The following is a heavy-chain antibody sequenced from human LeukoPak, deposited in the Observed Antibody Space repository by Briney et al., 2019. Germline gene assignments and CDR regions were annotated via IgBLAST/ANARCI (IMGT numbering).Heavy chain of an antibody. CDR3: ARLNYYTLSGDYFDY. CDR2: IYYSGTT. Sequence: SETLSLTCTVSGGSIRSRTYYWGWIRQPPGKGLEWVRSIYYSGTTYYNPSLKSRVSISVDTSKNQLSLKLSSVTAADTAVYYCARLNYYTLSGDYFDYWGQGTLVSVSS. D-gene: IGHD2-15*01. V-gene: IGHV4-39*01. CDR1: GGSIRSRTYY. J-gene: IGHJ4*02.